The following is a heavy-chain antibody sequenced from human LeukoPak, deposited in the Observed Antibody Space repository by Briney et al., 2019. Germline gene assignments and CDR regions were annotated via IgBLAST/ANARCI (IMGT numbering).Heavy chain of an antibody. CDR1: GFTFDDYG. CDR3: ARWARRSEVVAATFDY. J-gene: IGHJ4*02. Sequence: GGSLRLSCAASGFTFDDYGMSWVRQAPGKGLEWVSGINWNGGSTGYADSVKGRFTISRDNSKNTLYLQMNSLRAEGTAVYYCARWARRSEVVAATFDYWGQGTLVTVSS. V-gene: IGHV3-20*04. D-gene: IGHD2-15*01. CDR2: INWNGGST.